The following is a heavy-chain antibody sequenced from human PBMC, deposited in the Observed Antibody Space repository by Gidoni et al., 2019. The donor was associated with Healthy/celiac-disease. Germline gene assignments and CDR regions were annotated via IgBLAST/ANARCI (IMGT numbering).Heavy chain of an antibody. CDR3: ATMYYDILTGYYYNWFDP. Sequence: QVQLVQSGAEVKKPGASVKVSCKVSGYTLTGFSLHWVRQAPGKGLEWMGGFDPEDGETSYAQKCQGRVTMTEDTSTDTAYMELSSLRSEDTAVYYCATMYYDILTGYYYNWFDPWGQGTLVTVSS. V-gene: IGHV1-24*01. CDR1: GYTLTGFS. CDR2: FDPEDGET. J-gene: IGHJ5*02. D-gene: IGHD3-9*01.